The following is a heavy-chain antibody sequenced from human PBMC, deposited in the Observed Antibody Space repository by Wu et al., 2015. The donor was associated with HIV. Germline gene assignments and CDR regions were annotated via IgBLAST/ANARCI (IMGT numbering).Heavy chain of an antibody. Sequence: QVQLVQSGAEVKKPGSSVKVSCKASGGTFSSYIISWVRQAPGQGLEWVGGIIVMFGAPNYAQKFQGRVTITADESTMTAYMELSSLRSEDTAVYYCAKDIYFDRVSQYSESRHMGGFFDYWGQGTLVSVSS. CDR2: IIVMFGAP. D-gene: IGHD1-26*01. CDR3: AKDIYFDRVSQYSESRHMGGFFDY. CDR1: GGTFSSYI. V-gene: IGHV1-69*12. J-gene: IGHJ4*02.